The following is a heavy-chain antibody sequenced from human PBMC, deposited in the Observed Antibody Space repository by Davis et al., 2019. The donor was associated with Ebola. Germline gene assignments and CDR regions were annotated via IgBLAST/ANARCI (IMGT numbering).Heavy chain of an antibody. CDR3: AGELGYCSGGSCYSGADY. J-gene: IGHJ4*02. CDR2: INPSGGST. D-gene: IGHD2-15*01. V-gene: IGHV1-46*01. Sequence: ASVKVSCKASGYTFTSYYMHWVRQAPGQGLEWMGIINPSGGSTSYAQKFQGRVTMTRDTSTSTVYMELSSLRSEDTAVYYCAGELGYCSGGSCYSGADYWGQGTLVTVSS. CDR1: GYTFTSYY.